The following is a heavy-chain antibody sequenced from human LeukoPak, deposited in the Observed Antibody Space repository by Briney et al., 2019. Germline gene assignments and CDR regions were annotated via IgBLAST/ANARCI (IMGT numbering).Heavy chain of an antibody. D-gene: IGHD3-10*01. CDR2: INQSGSA. CDR1: GGSFSGYY. V-gene: IGHV4-34*01. J-gene: IGHJ4*02. Sequence: SETLSLTCAVYGGSFSGYYWTWIRQPPGKGLEWIGEINQSGSANYNPSLKSRVTISKDMSMKQFSLKLTSVTAADTAVYYCARGERGIRGVPNKALHFDYWGQGTLVTVSS. CDR3: ARGERGIRGVPNKALHFDY.